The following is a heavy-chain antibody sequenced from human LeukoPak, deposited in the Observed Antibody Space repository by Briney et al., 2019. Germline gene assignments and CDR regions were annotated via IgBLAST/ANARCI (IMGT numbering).Heavy chain of an antibody. D-gene: IGHD5-18*01. CDR1: GGSFSSYA. J-gene: IGHJ6*03. CDR3: AKQGAARQDYYMDV. CDR2: IIPVFGTA. V-gene: IGHV1-69*06. Sequence: GASVKVSCKASGGSFSSYAISWVRQAPGQGLEWMGRIIPVFGTANYAQKFQERVTITADTVSNTAYLEVTSLTSDDTALYFCAKQGAARQDYYMDVWGNGTTVTVSS.